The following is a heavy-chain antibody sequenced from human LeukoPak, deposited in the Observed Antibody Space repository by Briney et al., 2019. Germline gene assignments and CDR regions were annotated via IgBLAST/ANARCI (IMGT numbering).Heavy chain of an antibody. J-gene: IGHJ4*02. D-gene: IGHD5-24*01. Sequence: ASVKVSCKASGYTFSSYYIHWVRQAPGQGLEWMGIINPSGGNTNYAQKLQGRVTISVDTSKNQFSLKLSSVTAADTAVYYCARHARRWLQPNFDYWGQGTLVTVSS. V-gene: IGHV1-46*01. CDR2: INPSGGNT. CDR1: GYTFSSYY. CDR3: ARHARRWLQPNFDY.